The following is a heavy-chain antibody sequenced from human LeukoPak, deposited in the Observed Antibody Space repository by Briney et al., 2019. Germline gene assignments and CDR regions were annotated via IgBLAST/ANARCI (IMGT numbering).Heavy chain of an antibody. V-gene: IGHV3-23*01. CDR3: AKDRAYYYDSSGYSDY. D-gene: IGHD3-22*01. CDR2: ISGSGGST. J-gene: IGHJ4*02. CDR1: GFTFSSYA. Sequence: GGSLRLSCAASGFTFSSYAMSWVRQAPGKGLEWVSAISGSGGSTYYADSVKGRFTISRDNSKNTLYLQMNSLRAEDTAVYYCAKDRAYYYDSSGYSDYWGQGILVTVSS.